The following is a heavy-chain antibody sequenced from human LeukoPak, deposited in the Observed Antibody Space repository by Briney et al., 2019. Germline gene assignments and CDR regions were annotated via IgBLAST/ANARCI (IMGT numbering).Heavy chain of an antibody. J-gene: IGHJ4*02. V-gene: IGHV3-20*04. CDR1: GFTFDHYG. CDR2: INWNGDTT. D-gene: IGHD6-6*01. Sequence: GGSLRLSCAASGFTFDHYGLTWVRQAPGKGLEWLSGINWNGDTTIYADSVKGRLTISRDNAKSSLYLQMDSLRVEDTALYYCARRSSSGSVFDYWGQGTLVTVSS. CDR3: ARRSSSGSVFDY.